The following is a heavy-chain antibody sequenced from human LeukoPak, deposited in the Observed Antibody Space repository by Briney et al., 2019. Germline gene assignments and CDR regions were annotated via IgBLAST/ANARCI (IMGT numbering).Heavy chain of an antibody. V-gene: IGHV3-53*01. D-gene: IGHD3-16*01. J-gene: IGHJ4*02. CDR3: AKFSAPSGGSSGWPWVIDN. CDR2: IYSGGST. Sequence: GGSLRLSCAASGFTVSSNYMSWVRQAPGKGLEWVSVIYSGGSTYYANSVKGRFTISRDNSKNTLSLQMNSLRGEDTALYYCAKFSAPSGGSSGWPWVIDNWGQGTLVTVSS. CDR1: GFTVSSNY.